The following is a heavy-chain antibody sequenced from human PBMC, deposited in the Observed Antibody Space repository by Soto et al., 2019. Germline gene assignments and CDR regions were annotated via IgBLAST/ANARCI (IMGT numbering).Heavy chain of an antibody. Sequence: SETLSLTCAVSGGSISSSNWWSWVRQPPGKGLEWIGEIYHSGSTNYNPSLKSRVTISVDKSKNQFSLELSSVTAADTAVYYCARAPDAGYSSSWYGGDAFDIWGQGTMVTVSS. CDR3: ARAPDAGYSSSWYGGDAFDI. V-gene: IGHV4-4*02. CDR1: GGSISSSNW. J-gene: IGHJ3*02. D-gene: IGHD6-13*01. CDR2: IYHSGST.